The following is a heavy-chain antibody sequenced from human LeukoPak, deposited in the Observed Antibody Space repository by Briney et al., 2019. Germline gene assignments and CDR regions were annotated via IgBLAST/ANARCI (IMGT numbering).Heavy chain of an antibody. CDR2: IYTSGST. Sequence: SETLSHTCTVSGGSISSGSYYWSWVRQPAGKGLEWIGRIYTSGSTNYNPSLKSRVTISVDTSKNQFSLKLSSVTAADTAVYYCARDPYCSGGSCYPLDPWGQGTLVTVSS. CDR3: ARDPYCSGGSCYPLDP. V-gene: IGHV4-61*02. D-gene: IGHD2-15*01. J-gene: IGHJ5*02. CDR1: GGSISSGSYY.